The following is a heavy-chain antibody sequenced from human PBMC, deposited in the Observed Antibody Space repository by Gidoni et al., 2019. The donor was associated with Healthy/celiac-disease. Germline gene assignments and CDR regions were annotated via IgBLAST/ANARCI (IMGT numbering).Heavy chain of an antibody. CDR2: ISGSGGST. CDR1: GFTFSSYA. V-gene: IGHV3-23*01. Sequence: EVQLLESGGGLVQPGGSLRLSCAASGFTFSSYAMSWVRQAPGKGLEWVSAISGSGGSTYYADSVKGRFTISRDNSKNTLYLQMNSLRAEDTAVYYCAKASVFGEYLVPTFDYWGQGTLVTVSS. D-gene: IGHD3-10*01. J-gene: IGHJ4*02. CDR3: AKASVFGEYLVPTFDY.